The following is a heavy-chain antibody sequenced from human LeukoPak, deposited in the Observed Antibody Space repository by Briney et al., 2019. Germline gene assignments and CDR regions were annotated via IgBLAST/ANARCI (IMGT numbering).Heavy chain of an antibody. Sequence: GESLRLSCAASGFTFKKYWMNWVRQAPGKGLEWVSSISSSSSYIYYADSVKGRFTISRDNAKNSLYLQMNSLRAEDTAVYYCARDGYCSGGSCYDFDYWGQGTLVTVSS. J-gene: IGHJ4*02. CDR3: ARDGYCSGGSCYDFDY. V-gene: IGHV3-21*01. CDR1: GFTFKKYW. CDR2: ISSSSSYI. D-gene: IGHD2-15*01.